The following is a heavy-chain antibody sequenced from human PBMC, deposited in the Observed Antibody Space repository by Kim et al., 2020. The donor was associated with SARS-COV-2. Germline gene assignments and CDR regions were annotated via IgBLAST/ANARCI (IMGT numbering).Heavy chain of an antibody. Sequence: WLNDYAVSVKGRISITPDTSKNQFSLQLNSVTPEDTAIYYCASGFSIDYWGQGTLVTVSS. D-gene: IGHD3-10*01. V-gene: IGHV6-1*01. J-gene: IGHJ4*02. CDR3: ASGFSIDY. CDR2: WLN.